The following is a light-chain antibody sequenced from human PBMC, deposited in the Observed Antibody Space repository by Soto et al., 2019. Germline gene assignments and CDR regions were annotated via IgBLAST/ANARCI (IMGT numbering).Light chain of an antibody. Sequence: QSVLTQPPSASGTPGQKVTISCSGSRSNIGSQVVNWFQHVPGTAPKLLMYNNNERPSGVPARISGSKSGTSASLAISGLQSEXXXXYYCATWDDSLDGPVFGGGTKVTVL. CDR2: NNN. CDR1: RSNIGSQV. CDR3: ATWDDSLDGPV. V-gene: IGLV1-44*01. J-gene: IGLJ3*02.